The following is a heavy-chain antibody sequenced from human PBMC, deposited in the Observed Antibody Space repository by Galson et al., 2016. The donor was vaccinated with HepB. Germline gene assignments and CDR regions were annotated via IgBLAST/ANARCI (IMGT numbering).Heavy chain of an antibody. Sequence: SETLSLTCTVSGDFMRSYYWSWIRQPPGKGLEWIGYIYYRGNTNYNTSLKSRVTMSVDTSKNQFSLKLSSVTAADTAVYYCARATISSSSLFDYWGQGALVTVSS. CDR2: IYYRGNT. CDR1: GDFMRSYY. CDR3: ARATISSSSLFDY. D-gene: IGHD6-13*01. J-gene: IGHJ4*02. V-gene: IGHV4-59*01.